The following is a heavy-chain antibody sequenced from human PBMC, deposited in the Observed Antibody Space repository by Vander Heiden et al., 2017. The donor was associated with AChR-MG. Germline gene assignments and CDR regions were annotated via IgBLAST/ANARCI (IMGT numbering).Heavy chain of an antibody. Sequence: QVQPVQSGAVVKKPGASLRVSCKTAGFTFTNYHIPWVRQAPGQGREWGGTINPSLDSTHYAQKFQGRVRMTRDTATKTVYMDMTSLRPEDTAVYFCAREVTGSFYFDFWGQGSLVTVA. CDR2: INPSLDST. CDR3: AREVTGSFYFDF. D-gene: IGHD1-26*01. J-gene: IGHJ4*02. V-gene: IGHV1-46*01. CDR1: GFTFTNYH.